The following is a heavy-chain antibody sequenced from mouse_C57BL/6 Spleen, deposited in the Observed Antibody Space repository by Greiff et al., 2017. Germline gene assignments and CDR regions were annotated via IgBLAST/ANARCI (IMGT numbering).Heavy chain of an antibody. CDR3: ASGANGAFFAY. Sequence: EVKLQESGPELVKPGASVKIPCKASGYTFTDYNMDWVKQSHGKSLEWIGDINPNNGGNNYNQKFKGKATLTVDKSTSTAYMELRSLTSEDTADYCCASGANGAFFAYWGQGTTLTVSA. J-gene: IGHJ2*01. CDR2: INPNNGGN. CDR1: GYTFTDYN. V-gene: IGHV1-18*01.